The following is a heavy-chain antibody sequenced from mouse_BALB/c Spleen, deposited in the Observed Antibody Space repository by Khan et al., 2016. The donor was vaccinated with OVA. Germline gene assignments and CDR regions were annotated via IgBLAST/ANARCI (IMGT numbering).Heavy chain of an antibody. J-gene: IGHJ4*01. D-gene: IGHD1-1*02. CDR1: GYTFSSYW. CDR3: DVASYYGGSHYAMDN. CDR2: ISPGSGSP. Sequence: DLVKPGASVKLSCKASGYTFSSYWINWIQQRPEQGLEWIGHISPGSGSPYYKEMFTVKATLTVDPSSTTAYLQLSSLSSEDTAVSISDVASYYGGSHYAMDNWRQGTSGTGSA. V-gene: IGHV1S41*01.